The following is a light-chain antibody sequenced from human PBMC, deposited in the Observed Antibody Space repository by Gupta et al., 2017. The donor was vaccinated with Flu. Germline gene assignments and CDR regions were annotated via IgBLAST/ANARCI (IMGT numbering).Light chain of an antibody. CDR2: DDN. CDR3: QVWISTTDHWV. CDR1: NIGAES. V-gene: IGLV3-21*03. J-gene: IGLJ3*02. Sequence: GRTATISWGGHNIGAESVHWYQQKPGQAPILVVYDDNVRPSGTPERFSGSNSGNTATLTIDRVEAGDEADYHCQVWISTTDHWVFGGGTKLTVL.